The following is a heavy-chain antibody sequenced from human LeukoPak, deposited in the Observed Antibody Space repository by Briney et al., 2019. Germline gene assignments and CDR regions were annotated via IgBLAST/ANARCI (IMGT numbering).Heavy chain of an antibody. CDR2: INHSGST. CDR1: GGSFSGYY. Sequence: PSETLSLTCAVYGGSFSGYYWSWIRQPPGKGLEWIGEINHSGSTNYNPSLKSRVTISVDTSKNQFSLKLSSVTAADTAVYYCARGRHYYGSGSYYKTYFDYWGQGTLVTVSS. V-gene: IGHV4-34*01. CDR3: ARGRHYYGSGSYYKTYFDY. D-gene: IGHD3-10*01. J-gene: IGHJ4*02.